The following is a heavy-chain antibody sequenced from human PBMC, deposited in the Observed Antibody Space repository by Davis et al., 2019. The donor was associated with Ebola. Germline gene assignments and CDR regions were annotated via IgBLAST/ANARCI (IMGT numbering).Heavy chain of an antibody. CDR1: GYTFTGYY. D-gene: IGHD2-2*02. CDR3: ARSGHRGYCSSTSCYTDPVWFDP. V-gene: IGHV1-2*04. Sequence: ASVKVSCKASGYTFTGYYMHWVRQAPGQGLEWMGWINPNSGCTNYAQKFQGWVTMTRDTSISTAYMELSRLRSDDTAVYYCARSGHRGYCSSTSCYTDPVWFDPWGQGTLVTVSS. J-gene: IGHJ5*02. CDR2: INPNSGCT.